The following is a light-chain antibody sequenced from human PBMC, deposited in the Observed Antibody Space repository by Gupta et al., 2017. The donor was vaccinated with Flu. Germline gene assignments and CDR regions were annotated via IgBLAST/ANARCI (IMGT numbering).Light chain of an antibody. V-gene: IGLV1-47*01. Sequence: QSVLTQPPSASGTPGQRVTISCSGSSSNIGSNYVYWYQQLPGTAPKPLIYRNNQRPSGVPDRCSGSKSGTSASLAISGLRSEDEADYYCAAWDDSLSGRVFGGGTKLTVL. CDR3: AAWDDSLSGRV. CDR2: RNN. CDR1: SSNIGSNY. J-gene: IGLJ3*02.